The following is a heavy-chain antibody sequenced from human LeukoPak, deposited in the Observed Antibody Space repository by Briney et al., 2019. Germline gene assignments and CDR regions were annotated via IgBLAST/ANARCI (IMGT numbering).Heavy chain of an antibody. D-gene: IGHD6-13*01. J-gene: IGHJ5*02. CDR1: GGTFSSYA. Sequence: SVKVSCKASGGTFSSYAISWVRQAPGQGLEWMGRIIPIFGTANYAQKFQGRVTITTDESTSTAYMELGSPRSEDTAVYYCARGRLISYSSWYLVGWFDPWGQGTLVTVSS. CDR2: IIPIFGTA. V-gene: IGHV1-69*05. CDR3: ARGRLISYSSWYLVGWFDP.